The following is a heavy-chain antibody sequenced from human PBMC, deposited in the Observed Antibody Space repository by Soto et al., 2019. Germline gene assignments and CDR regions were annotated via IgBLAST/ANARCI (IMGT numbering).Heavy chain of an antibody. J-gene: IGHJ3*02. CDR2: ISDSGVT. D-gene: IGHD2-15*01. CDR1: GDSIIRSF. V-gene: IGHV4-59*01. Sequence: QVQLQESGPRLVKSSETLSLVCSVSGDSIIRSFWGWIRQSPGKGLQYIGYISDSGVTDYVPSLKSRVTISVDTSKNQFSLKLTSVTAADTAVYYCARGAGAFSGPDSFDIWGQGKMVTVSS. CDR3: ARGAGAFSGPDSFDI.